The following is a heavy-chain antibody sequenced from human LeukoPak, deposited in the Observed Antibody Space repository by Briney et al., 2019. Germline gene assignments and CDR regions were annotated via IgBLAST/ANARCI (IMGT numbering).Heavy chain of an antibody. CDR3: ARQGGGFWYFDL. CDR2: IYYTGST. V-gene: IGHV4-59*08. J-gene: IGHJ2*01. Sequence: SETLSLTCTDTGGSISSYSWSCIRQHPGKGLEGIGYIYYTGSTNYSPSLKSRVTISVATSKTQFSLKLSSVTAADTAVYYCARQGGGFWYFDLWGRGTLVTVSS. D-gene: IGHD6-25*01. CDR1: GGSISSYS.